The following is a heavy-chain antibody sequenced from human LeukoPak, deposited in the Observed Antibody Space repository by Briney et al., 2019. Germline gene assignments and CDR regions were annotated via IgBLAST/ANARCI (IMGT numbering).Heavy chain of an antibody. CDR2: IYPGDSDT. Sequence: GESLKISCKGSGYSFTSYWIGWVRQMPGKGLEWMGIIYPGDSDTRYSPSFQGQVTISADKSISTAYLQWSSLKPSDTAMYYCARGDWGSSSKIYFDYWGQGTLVTVSS. D-gene: IGHD6-13*01. V-gene: IGHV5-51*01. J-gene: IGHJ4*02. CDR3: ARGDWGSSSKIYFDY. CDR1: GYSFTSYW.